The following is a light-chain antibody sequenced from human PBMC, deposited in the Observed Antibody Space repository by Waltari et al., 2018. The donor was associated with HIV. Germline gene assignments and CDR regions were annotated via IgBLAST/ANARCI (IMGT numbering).Light chain of an antibody. Sequence: SYELTQPPSVSVSPGQTASITCSGDKLGDKYACWYQQKPGQSPVLVIYQDSKRPPGIPGRFSASQSDTSATRGISGPQTGDEADYYCQVWDSDLNAVVFGGGTRVTVL. CDR2: QDS. V-gene: IGLV3-1*01. CDR3: QVWDSDLNAVV. J-gene: IGLJ2*01. CDR1: KLGDKY.